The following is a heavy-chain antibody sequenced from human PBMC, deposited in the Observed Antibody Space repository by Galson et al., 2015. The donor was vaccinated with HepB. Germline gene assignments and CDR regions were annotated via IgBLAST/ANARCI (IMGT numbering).Heavy chain of an antibody. V-gene: IGHV3-9*01. CDR2: INWNSGSR. Sequence: SLRLSCAASGFTFRDYGMHWVRQVPGKGLEWVSSINWNSGSRGYADSVRGRFTISRDNAQNSLFLQMNSLRPEDTAFYFCVKDTGFYDKIFDFWGQGVLVTVSS. D-gene: IGHD2/OR15-2a*01. CDR1: GFTFRDYG. CDR3: VKDTGFYDKIFDF. J-gene: IGHJ5*01.